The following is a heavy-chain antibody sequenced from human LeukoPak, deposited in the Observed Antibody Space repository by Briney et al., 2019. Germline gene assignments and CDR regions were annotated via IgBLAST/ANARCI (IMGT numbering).Heavy chain of an antibody. D-gene: IGHD4-17*01. CDR3: ARASPTVTTYY. Sequence: GGSLRLSCAASGFTFSSYSMNWVRQAPGKGLEWVSYISSSSSTIYYADSVKGRFTISRDNAKNPLYLQMNSLRAEDTAVYYCARASPTVTTYYWGQGTLVTVSS. CDR1: GFTFSSYS. J-gene: IGHJ4*02. CDR2: ISSSSSTI. V-gene: IGHV3-48*04.